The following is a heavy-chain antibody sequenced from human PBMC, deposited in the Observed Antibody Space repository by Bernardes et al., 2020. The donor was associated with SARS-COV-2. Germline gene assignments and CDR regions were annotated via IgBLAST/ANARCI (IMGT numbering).Heavy chain of an antibody. Sequence: KVSCKGSGYSFTSYWISWVRQMPGKGLEWMGRIDPSDSYTNYSPSFQGHVTISADKSISTAYLQWSSLKASDTAMYYCARSFHSVAALSAEYFQHWGQGTLVTVSS. D-gene: IGHD6-19*01. V-gene: IGHV5-10-1*01. CDR1: GYSFTSYW. CDR3: ARSFHSVAALSAEYFQH. J-gene: IGHJ1*01. CDR2: IDPSDSYT.